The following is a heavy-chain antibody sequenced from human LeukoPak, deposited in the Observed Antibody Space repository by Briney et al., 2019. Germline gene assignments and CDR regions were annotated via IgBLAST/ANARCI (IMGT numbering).Heavy chain of an antibody. CDR3: AGTLAVTTQTTFDY. CDR2: IYHSGST. V-gene: IGHV4-30-2*01. CDR1: GGSISSGGYS. Sequence: SETLSLTCAVSGGSISSGGYSWSWIRQPPGKGLEWIGYIYHSGSTYYNPSLKSRVTISVDRSKNQFSLKLSSVTAADTAVYYCAGTLAVTTQTTFDYWGQGTLVTVSS. J-gene: IGHJ4*02. D-gene: IGHD4-17*01.